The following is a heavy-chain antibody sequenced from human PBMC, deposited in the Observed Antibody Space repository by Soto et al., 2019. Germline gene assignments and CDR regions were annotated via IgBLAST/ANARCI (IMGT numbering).Heavy chain of an antibody. D-gene: IGHD2-2*01. CDR1: GGSFSCYY. CDR2: INHSGST. CDR3: AGLGYCSSTSCPREYNWFDP. V-gene: IGHV4-34*01. J-gene: IGHJ5*02. Sequence: SETLSLTCAVYGGSFSCYYWSWIRQPPGKGLEWIGEINHSGSTNYNPSLKSRVTISVDTSKNQFSLKLSSVTAADTAVYYCAGLGYCSSTSCPREYNWFDPWGQGTLVTVSS.